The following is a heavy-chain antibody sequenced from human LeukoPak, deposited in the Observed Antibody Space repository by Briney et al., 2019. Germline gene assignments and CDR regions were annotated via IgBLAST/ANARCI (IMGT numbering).Heavy chain of an antibody. V-gene: IGHV4-31*03. Sequence: SETLSLACTVSGGSISSGGYYWSWIRQHPGKGLEWIGYIYYSGSTYYNPSLKSRVTISVDTSKNQFSLKLSSVTAADTAVYHCAKNTRPGAGAGMGLFDPWGQGTLVTVSS. CDR1: GGSISSGGYY. CDR3: AKNTRPGAGAGMGLFDP. J-gene: IGHJ5*02. CDR2: IYYSGST. D-gene: IGHD6-13*01.